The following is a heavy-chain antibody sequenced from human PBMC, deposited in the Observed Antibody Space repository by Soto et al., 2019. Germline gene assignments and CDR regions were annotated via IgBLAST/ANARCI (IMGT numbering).Heavy chain of an antibody. J-gene: IGHJ6*02. CDR3: ARAHYGDYGYGMDV. CDR2: TYHSGST. V-gene: IGHV4-30-2*01. D-gene: IGHD4-17*01. CDR1: GGSISSGGYS. Sequence: QLQLQESGSGLVKPSQTLSLTWAVSGGSISSGGYSWSWIRQPPGKGLEWIGYTYHSGSTYYNPSLKSRVTISVDRSKNQFSLKLSSVTAADTAVYYCARAHYGDYGYGMDVWGQGTTVTVSS.